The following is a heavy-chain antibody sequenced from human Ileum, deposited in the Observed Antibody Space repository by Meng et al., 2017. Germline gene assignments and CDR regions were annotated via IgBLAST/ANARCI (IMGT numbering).Heavy chain of an antibody. J-gene: IGHJ3*02. CDR2: INPNSGGT. D-gene: IGHD4-17*01. CDR1: GYSFTDQY. V-gene: IGHV1-2*06. CDR3: ARWLTYGAFDI. Sequence: QVQLVQAGAEGKKPGASVKVSCKASGYSFTDQYIHWVRQAPGQGLDWMGRINPNSGGTNYAQRFQGRVTVTRDTSISTAYMELNWLRSDDTAVYFCARWLTYGAFDIWGQGTMVTVSS.